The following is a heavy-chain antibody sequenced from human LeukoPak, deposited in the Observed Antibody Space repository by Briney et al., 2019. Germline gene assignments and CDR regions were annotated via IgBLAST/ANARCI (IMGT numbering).Heavy chain of an antibody. D-gene: IGHD6-19*01. CDR3: ARDPSSGWPYYYYGMDV. CDR1: GFTVSSNY. J-gene: IGHJ6*02. V-gene: IGHV3-66*01. CDR2: IYSGGST. Sequence: PGGSLRLSCAASGFTVSSNYMSWVRQAPGKGLEWVSVIYSGGSTYYADSVKGRFTTSRDNSKNTLYLQMNSLRAEDTAVYYCARDPSSGWPYYYYGMDVWGQGTTVTVSS.